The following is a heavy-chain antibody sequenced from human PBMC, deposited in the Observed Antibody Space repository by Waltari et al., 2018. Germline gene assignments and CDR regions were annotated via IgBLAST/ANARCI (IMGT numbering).Heavy chain of an antibody. CDR3: ARAAPLYIRGSPGGYGMDV. D-gene: IGHD6-19*01. CDR2: IYYSGST. CDR1: GGSISSYY. Sequence: GLVKPSETLSLTCTVAGGSISSYYWSWIRQPPGKGLEWIGYIYYSGSTNYNPSLTSRVTISVDPSQNQFSLKLSPVTAADTAVYYCARAAPLYIRGSPGGYGMDVWGQGTTVTVSS. J-gene: IGHJ6*02. V-gene: IGHV4-59*01.